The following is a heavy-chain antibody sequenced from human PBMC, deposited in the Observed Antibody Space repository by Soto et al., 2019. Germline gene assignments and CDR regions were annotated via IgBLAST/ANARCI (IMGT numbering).Heavy chain of an antibody. D-gene: IGHD2-8*01. CDR1: GGSISGYY. CDR3: ARAEMVYAISGAFDV. Sequence: SETLSLTCNVSGGSISGYYWSWIRQPPGKGLEWIGYIYYSGTTNYNPSLKSRVIISVDTSKNQFSLKLSSVTAADTAVYYCARAEMVYAISGAFDVWGQGTMVTVSS. J-gene: IGHJ3*01. CDR2: IYYSGTT. V-gene: IGHV4-59*01.